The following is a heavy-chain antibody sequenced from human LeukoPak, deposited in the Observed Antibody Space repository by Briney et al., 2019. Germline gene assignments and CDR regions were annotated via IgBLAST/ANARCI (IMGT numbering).Heavy chain of an antibody. J-gene: IGHJ4*02. Sequence: PSETLSLTCTVSAGSISSSSYYWGWIRQPPGKGLEWIGSIYYSGSTYYNPSLKSRVTISVDSSTNQFSLKLSSVTAADTAVYYCARMRRYYYDSSGYYGPRSFDYWGQGTLVTVSS. CDR3: ARMRRYYYDSSGYYGPRSFDY. D-gene: IGHD3-22*01. CDR2: IYYSGST. CDR1: AGSISSSSYY. V-gene: IGHV4-39*01.